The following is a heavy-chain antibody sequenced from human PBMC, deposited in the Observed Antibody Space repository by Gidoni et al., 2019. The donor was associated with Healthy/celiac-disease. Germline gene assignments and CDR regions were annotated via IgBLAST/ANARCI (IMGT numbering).Heavy chain of an antibody. Sequence: QLQLQESGPGLVKHSATLSLTCTVSGGSISSSIYYWGWIRQPPGKGLEWIGSIYYSGSTYYNPSLKSRVTISVDTSKNQFSLKLSSVTAADTAVYYCARVSPVVVITPLASHFDYWGQGTLVTVSS. CDR2: IYYSGST. CDR1: GGSISSSIYY. CDR3: ARVSPVVVITPLASHFDY. J-gene: IGHJ4*02. D-gene: IGHD3-22*01. V-gene: IGHV4-39*01.